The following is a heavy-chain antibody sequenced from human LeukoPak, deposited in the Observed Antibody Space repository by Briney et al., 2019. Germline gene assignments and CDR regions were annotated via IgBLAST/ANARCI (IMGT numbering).Heavy chain of an antibody. J-gene: IGHJ4*02. D-gene: IGHD4-17*01. CDR2: ISYDGSNK. CDR3: AKGRPVATVTTYFDY. Sequence: PGGSLRLSCAASGFTFSSYGMHWVRQAPGKGLEWVAVISYDGSNKYYADSVKGRFTIPRDNSKNTLYLQMNSLRAEDTAVYYCAKGRPVATVTTYFDYWGQGTLVTVSS. CDR1: GFTFSSYG. V-gene: IGHV3-30*18.